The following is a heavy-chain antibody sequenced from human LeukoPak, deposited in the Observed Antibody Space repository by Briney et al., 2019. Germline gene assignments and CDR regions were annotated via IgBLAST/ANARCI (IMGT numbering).Heavy chain of an antibody. Sequence: PGRSLRLSCAASGFTFSSYGMHWVRQAPGKGLEWVAVISYDGSNKYYADSVKGRFTISRDNSKNTLYLQMNSLRAVDTAVYYCAKSSRYDSWGQGTLVTVSS. D-gene: IGHD3-3*01. CDR1: GFTFSSYG. V-gene: IGHV3-30*18. CDR2: ISYDGSNK. CDR3: AKSSRYDS. J-gene: IGHJ4*02.